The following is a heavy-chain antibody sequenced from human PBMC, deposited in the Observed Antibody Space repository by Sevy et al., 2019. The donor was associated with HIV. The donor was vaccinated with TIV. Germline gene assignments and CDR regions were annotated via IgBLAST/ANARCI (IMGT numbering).Heavy chain of an antibody. D-gene: IGHD3-22*01. Sequence: GGSLRLSCAASGFIFRTHGMHWVRQAPGKGLEWVAFTRYDGSNTDYATSVKGRLTNYRDNPKNTLYLQMNSLGTEDTAVDYSANDLIVMLVVVNFPLLWHGMDVWGQGTTVTVSS. V-gene: IGHV3-30*02. J-gene: IGHJ6*02. CDR2: TRYDGSNT. CDR3: ANDLIVMLVVVNFPLLWHGMDV. CDR1: GFIFRTHG.